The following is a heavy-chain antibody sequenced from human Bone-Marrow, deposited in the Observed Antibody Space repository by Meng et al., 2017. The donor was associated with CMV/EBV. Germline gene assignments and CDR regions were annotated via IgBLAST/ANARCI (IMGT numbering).Heavy chain of an antibody. CDR2: IYSGGST. D-gene: IGHD2-2*02. V-gene: IGHV3-66*02. Sequence: GESLKISCAASGFTVSSNYMSWVRQAPGKGLEWVSVIYSGGSTYYADSVKGRFTISRDNSKNTLYLQMNSLRAEDTAVYYCARDRQLLLYGVYYGMDVWGQGTTVNVSS. CDR1: GFTVSSNY. J-gene: IGHJ6*02. CDR3: ARDRQLLLYGVYYGMDV.